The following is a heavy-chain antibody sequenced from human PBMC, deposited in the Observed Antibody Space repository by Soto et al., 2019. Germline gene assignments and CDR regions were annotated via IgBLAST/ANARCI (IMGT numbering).Heavy chain of an antibody. D-gene: IGHD3-10*01. Sequence: PSETLSLTCTVSGGSISSYYLSWIRQPPGKGLEWIGYIYYSGSTNYNPSLKSRVTMARDTSTSTVYMELSSLRSEDTAVYHCARGRYSGSGSYSYYFDYWGQGTLVTVSS. CDR2: IYYSGST. V-gene: IGHV4-59*01. J-gene: IGHJ4*02. CDR1: GGSISSYY. CDR3: ARGRYSGSGSYSYYFDY.